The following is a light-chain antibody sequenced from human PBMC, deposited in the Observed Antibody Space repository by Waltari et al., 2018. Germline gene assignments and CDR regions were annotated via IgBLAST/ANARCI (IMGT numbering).Light chain of an antibody. CDR3: QSYDSSNLGLYV. J-gene: IGLJ1*01. CDR1: SGSIASNF. CDR2: ESN. Sequence: NFILTQPHSVSESPGKTVTISCTRSSGSIASNFVQCYQQRPGSAPTIVIYESNQRPSAVPDRFSGSIDSSSNSASLTISGLMIEDEADYYCQSYDSSNLGLYVFGTGTKVTVL. V-gene: IGLV6-57*04.